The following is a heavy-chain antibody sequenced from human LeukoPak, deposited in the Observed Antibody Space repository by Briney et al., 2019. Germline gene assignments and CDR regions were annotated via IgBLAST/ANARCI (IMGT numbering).Heavy chain of an antibody. CDR3: ARGTYYYDSSGYYYWFDH. Sequence: PSQTLSLTCTVSGGSISSGDYYWSWIRQPPGKGLEWIGYIYYSGSTYYNPSLKSRVTISVDTSKNQFSLKLSSVTAADMAVYYCARGTYYYDSSGYYYWFDHWGQGTLVTVSS. J-gene: IGHJ5*02. CDR1: GGSISSGDYY. V-gene: IGHV4-30-4*01. D-gene: IGHD3-22*01. CDR2: IYYSGST.